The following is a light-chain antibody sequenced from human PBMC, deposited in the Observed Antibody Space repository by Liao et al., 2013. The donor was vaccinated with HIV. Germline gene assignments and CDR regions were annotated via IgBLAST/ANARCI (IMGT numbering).Light chain of an antibody. Sequence: SYELTQPPSVSVSPGQTASITCSGDKLGDQYACWYQQKPGHSPVLVIFQDSKRPSGIPERFSGSNSGNTATLTISGTQAMDEADYYCQAWDSSSYVVFGGGTKLTVL. J-gene: IGLJ2*01. CDR3: QAWDSSSYVV. CDR1: KLGDQY. CDR2: QDS. V-gene: IGLV3-1*01.